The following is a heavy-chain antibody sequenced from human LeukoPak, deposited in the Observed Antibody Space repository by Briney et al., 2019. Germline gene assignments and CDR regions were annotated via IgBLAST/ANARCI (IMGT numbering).Heavy chain of an antibody. J-gene: IGHJ6*04. D-gene: IGHD3-10*01. Sequence: SVKVSCKASGGTFSSYTISWVRQAPGQGLEWMGRIIPILGIANYAQKFQGRVTITADESTSTAYMELSSLRSEDTAVYYCVDGSGPGYYGMDVWGKGTTVTVSS. CDR2: IIPILGIA. CDR3: VDGSGPGYYGMDV. CDR1: GGTFSSYT. V-gene: IGHV1-69*02.